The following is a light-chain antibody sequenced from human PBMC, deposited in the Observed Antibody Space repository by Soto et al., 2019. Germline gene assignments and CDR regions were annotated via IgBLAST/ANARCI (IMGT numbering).Light chain of an antibody. V-gene: IGKV3-20*01. J-gene: IGKJ1*01. CDR2: DVS. Sequence: EIVLTQSPGTLSLSPGERATLSCRSSQSVSSNYLAWYQQNPDQAPRLVIYDVSGRATGIPDRFSGSGSGTDFTLTISRLEPEDVAVYYCQQYGRSPTFGQGTKVEIK. CDR1: QSVSSNY. CDR3: QQYGRSPT.